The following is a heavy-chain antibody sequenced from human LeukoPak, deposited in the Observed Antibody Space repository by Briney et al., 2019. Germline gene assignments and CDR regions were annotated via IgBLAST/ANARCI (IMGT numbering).Heavy chain of an antibody. CDR1: GFTFDDYA. CDR2: ISWNSGSI. V-gene: IGHV3-9*03. CDR3: AKDGCSSTSCHLDY. D-gene: IGHD2-2*01. J-gene: IGHJ4*02. Sequence: PGRSLRLSCAASGFTFDDYAMHWFRQAPGKGLEWVSGISWNSGSIGYADSVKGRFTISRDNAKNSLYLQMNSLRAEDMALYYCAKDGCSSTSCHLDYWGQGTLVTVSS.